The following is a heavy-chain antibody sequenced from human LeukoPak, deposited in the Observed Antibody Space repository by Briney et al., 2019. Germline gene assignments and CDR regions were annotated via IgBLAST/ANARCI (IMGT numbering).Heavy chain of an antibody. CDR2: ISYDGNHI. J-gene: IGHJ4*02. Sequence: GGSLRLSCAASGFTFHTYTMHWVRQSPGNGLEWVAVISYDGNHIDYAASVQGRFTISRDITKNTLYLEMRGLRDEDTAVYYCARDRVRIWYYVGTFDIWGQGALVTVSS. CDR1: GFTFHTYT. CDR3: ARDRVRIWYYVGTFDI. D-gene: IGHD3-10*02. V-gene: IGHV3-30-3*01.